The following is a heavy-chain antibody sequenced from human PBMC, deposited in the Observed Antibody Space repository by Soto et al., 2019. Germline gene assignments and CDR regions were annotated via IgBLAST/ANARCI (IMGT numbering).Heavy chain of an antibody. Sequence: PSETLSLTCTVSGASMNSYHWSWIRQPAGKGLEWIGHIHYSGSTNYNPSLKSRVIISVDTSKNQFSLKLSSVTAADTAMYYCARGYYGSGSGGYYFDYWGQGTLVTVSS. V-gene: IGHV4-59*01. CDR2: IHYSGST. CDR3: ARGYYGSGSGGYYFDY. CDR1: GASMNSYH. D-gene: IGHD3-10*01. J-gene: IGHJ4*02.